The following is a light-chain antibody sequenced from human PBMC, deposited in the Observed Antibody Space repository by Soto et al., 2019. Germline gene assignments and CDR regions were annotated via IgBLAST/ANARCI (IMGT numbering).Light chain of an antibody. CDR3: TQYNCYLT. CDR2: DAS. Sequence: QISQSPSTLSASVGDRVTITCRASQSISSWLAWYQQKPGKAPKLLIYDASSLESGVPSRFSGSGSGTEFTLTICSLQPDDFVSYFCTQYNCYLTCGQGPKV. J-gene: IGKJ1*01. CDR1: QSISSW. V-gene: IGKV1-5*01.